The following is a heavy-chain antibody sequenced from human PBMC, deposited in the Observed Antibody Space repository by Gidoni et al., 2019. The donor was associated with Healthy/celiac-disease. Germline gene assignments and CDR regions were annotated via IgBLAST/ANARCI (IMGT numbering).Heavy chain of an antibody. CDR2: IWYDGSNK. V-gene: IGHV3-33*01. Sequence: QVQLVESGGGVVQPGRSLRLSCAASGVTFSSYGMHWVRQAPGKGLEWVAVIWYDGSNKYYADSVKGRFTISRDNSKNTLYLQMNSLRAEDTAVYYCARDSEGGYSYGSLGYFDYWGQGTLVTVSS. CDR3: ARDSEGGYSYGSLGYFDY. J-gene: IGHJ4*02. CDR1: GVTFSSYG. D-gene: IGHD5-18*01.